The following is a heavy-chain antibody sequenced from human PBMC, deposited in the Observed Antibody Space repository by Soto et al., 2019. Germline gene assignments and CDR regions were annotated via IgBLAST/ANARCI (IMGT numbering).Heavy chain of an antibody. CDR2: INGNGAST. D-gene: IGHD3-3*01. V-gene: IGHV3-23*01. Sequence: GGSLRLSCAASGFTFSSYAMSWVRQAPGKGLEWVSGINGNGASTYYADSVKGRFTISRDTSKNTLYLQMRSLRVEDTAVYYCVKDQVLRFLEWLPTYGLDVWGQGTTVTVSS. CDR3: VKDQVLRFLEWLPTYGLDV. J-gene: IGHJ6*02. CDR1: GFTFSSYA.